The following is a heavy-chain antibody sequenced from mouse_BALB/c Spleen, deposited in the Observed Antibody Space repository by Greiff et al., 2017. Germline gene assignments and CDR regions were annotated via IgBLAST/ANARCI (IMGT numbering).Heavy chain of an antibody. J-gene: IGHJ3*01. Sequence: EVKLVESGGGLVKPGGSLKLSCAASGFTFSSYAMSWVRQTPEKRLEWVASISSGGSTYYPDSVKGRFTISRDNARNILYLQMSSLRSEDTAMYYCARGRGAWFAYWGQGTLVTVSA. V-gene: IGHV5-6-5*01. CDR1: GFTFSSYA. CDR3: ARGRGAWFAY. CDR2: ISSGGST.